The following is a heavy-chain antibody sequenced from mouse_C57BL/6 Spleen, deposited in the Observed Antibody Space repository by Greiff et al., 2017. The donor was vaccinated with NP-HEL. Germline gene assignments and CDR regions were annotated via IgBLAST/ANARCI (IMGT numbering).Heavy chain of an antibody. CDR2: IGTSDSET. V-gene: IGHV1-52*01. D-gene: IGHD2-4*01. J-gene: IGHJ1*03. CDR1: GYTFTSYW. Sequence: QVQLQQPGAELVRPGSSVKLSCKASGYTFTSYWMHWVKQRPIQGLEWIGNIGTSDSETHYNQKFKDKATLTVDKSSSTAYMQLSSLTSEDSAVYYCARLSSDDYHWYFDVWGTGTTVTVSS. CDR3: ARLSSDDYHWYFDV.